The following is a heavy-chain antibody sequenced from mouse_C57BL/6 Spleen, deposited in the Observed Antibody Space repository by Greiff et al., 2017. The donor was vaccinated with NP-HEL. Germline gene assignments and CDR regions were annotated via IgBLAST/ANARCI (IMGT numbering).Heavy chain of an antibody. V-gene: IGHV5-16*01. Sequence: EVMLVESEGGLVQPGSSMKLSCTASGFTFSDYYMAWVRQVPEKGLEWVANINYDGSSTYYLDSLKSRFIISRDNAKNILYLQMSSLKSEDTATYYCARDVGYYFDYWGQSTTLTVSS. CDR2: INYDGSST. CDR1: GFTFSDYY. J-gene: IGHJ2*01. CDR3: ARDVGYYFDY.